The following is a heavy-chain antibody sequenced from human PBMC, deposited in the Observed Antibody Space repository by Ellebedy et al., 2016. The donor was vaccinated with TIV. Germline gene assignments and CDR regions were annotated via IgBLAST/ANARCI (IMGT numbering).Heavy chain of an antibody. CDR2: IKSSTGDT. D-gene: IGHD6-19*01. V-gene: IGHV1-2*02. CDR3: AGAGSGWLSG. J-gene: IGHJ4*02. CDR1: GYTFTSYY. Sequence: ASVKVSCKASGYTFTSYYIHWLRQAPGQGLEWMGWIKSSTGDTKYAQKFQGRVTMTRDTSISTAYMELSSLRSEDTAVYYSAGAGSGWLSGWGQGTLVTVSS.